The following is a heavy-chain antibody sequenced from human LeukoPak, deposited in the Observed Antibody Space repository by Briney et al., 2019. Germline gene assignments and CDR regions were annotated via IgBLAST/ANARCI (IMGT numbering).Heavy chain of an antibody. CDR1: GFTLSNSW. Sequence: GGSLRLSCAASGFTLSNSWMFWFRQPPGKGLKYVSEINNDGSRTSYADSVKGRFTISRDGAENTLFLQMNSLRAEDTAVYFCARGGVSGGFDYWGQGTLVTVSS. D-gene: IGHD3-10*01. J-gene: IGHJ4*02. CDR3: ARGGVSGGFDY. V-gene: IGHV3-74*01. CDR2: INNDGSRT.